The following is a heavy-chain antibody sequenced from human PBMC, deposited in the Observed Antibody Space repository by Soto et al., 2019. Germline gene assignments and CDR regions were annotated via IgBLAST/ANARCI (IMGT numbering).Heavy chain of an antibody. J-gene: IGHJ4*02. CDR2: INHSGST. CDR3: ARRGGSSWYGYFDY. V-gene: IGHV4-34*01. D-gene: IGHD6-13*01. CDR1: GGSFSGYY. Sequence: PSETLSLTCAVYGGSFSGYYWGWIRQPPGKGLEWIGEINHSGSTNYNPSLKSRVTISVDASKNQFSLKLSSVTAADTAVYYCARRGGSSWYGYFDYWGQGTLVTVSS.